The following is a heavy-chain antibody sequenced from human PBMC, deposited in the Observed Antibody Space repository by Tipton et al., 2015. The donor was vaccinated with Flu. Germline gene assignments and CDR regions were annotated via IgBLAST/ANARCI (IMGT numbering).Heavy chain of an antibody. D-gene: IGHD3-10*02. CDR2: INQDGSVK. CDR3: ARLSYYDVDLKNFYFED. V-gene: IGHV3-7*03. J-gene: IGHJ4*02. CDR1: GFTFSSYW. Sequence: GSLRLSCAASGFTFSSYWMSWVRQAPGKGLEWVANINQDGSVKYFVDSVKGRFTISRDNAKNLVYLQMDSLRAEDAAVYYCARLSYYDVDLKNFYFEDWGQGTLVTVSS.